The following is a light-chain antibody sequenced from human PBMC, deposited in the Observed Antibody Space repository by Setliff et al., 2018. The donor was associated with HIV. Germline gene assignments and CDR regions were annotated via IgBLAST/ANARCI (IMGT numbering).Light chain of an antibody. CDR1: SSVVGASNS. J-gene: IGLJ1*01. CDR3: SSYSINNLYV. V-gene: IGLV2-11*01. Sequence: QSALTQPRSVSGSPGQSVTISCTGTSSVVGASNSVSWYQHHPGKAPKVIIYDVSDRPSGVPDRFSGSKSGNTASLTISGLQAEDEADYYCSSYSINNLYVFATGT. CDR2: DVS.